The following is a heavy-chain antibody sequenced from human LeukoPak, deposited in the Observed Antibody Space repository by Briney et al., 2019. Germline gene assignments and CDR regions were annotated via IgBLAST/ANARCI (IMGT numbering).Heavy chain of an antibody. CDR1: GGSFSGYY. J-gene: IGHJ4*02. CDR2: INHSGST. CDR3: ARGHRGPFDY. V-gene: IGHV4-34*01. Sequence: KPSETLSLTCAVYGGSFSGYYWSWIRQPPGKGLEWIGEINHSGSTNYNPSLKSRVTISVDTSKNQFSLKLSSVTAADTAVYYCARGHRGPFDYWGQGTLVTVSS.